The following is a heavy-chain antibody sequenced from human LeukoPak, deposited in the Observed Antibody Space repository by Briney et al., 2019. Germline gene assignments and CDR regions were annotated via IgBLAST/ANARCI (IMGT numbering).Heavy chain of an antibody. D-gene: IGHD6-6*01. CDR1: GYTFTGYY. J-gene: IGHJ6*03. V-gene: IGHV1-2*02. CDR3: ARDSAAYSSSSYYYYYYMDV. Sequence: ASVKVSCKASGYTFTGYYMHWVRQAPGQGLEWMGWINPNSGGTNYAQKFQGRVTMTRDTSISTAYMELSRLRSDDTAVYYCARDSAAYSSSSYYYYYYMDVWGKGTTVTVSS. CDR2: INPNSGGT.